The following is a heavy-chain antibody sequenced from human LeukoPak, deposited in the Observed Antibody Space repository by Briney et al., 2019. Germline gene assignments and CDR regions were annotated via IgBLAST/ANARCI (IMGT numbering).Heavy chain of an antibody. J-gene: IGHJ4*02. CDR3: ARLFRQQLDDDY. V-gene: IGHV4-34*01. CDR1: GGSFSGFY. CDR2: VNHSGST. Sequence: PSETLSLTCAVYGGSFSGFYWSWIRQPPGKGLEWIGEVNHSGSTNYNPSLKSRVTISVDTSKNQFSLRLSSVTAADTAVYYCARLFRQQLDDDYWGQGTLVTVSS. D-gene: IGHD6-13*01.